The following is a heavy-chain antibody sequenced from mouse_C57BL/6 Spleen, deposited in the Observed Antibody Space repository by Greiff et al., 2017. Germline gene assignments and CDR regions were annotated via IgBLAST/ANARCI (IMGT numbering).Heavy chain of an antibody. CDR2: IYPRSGNT. CDR1: GYTFTSYG. J-gene: IGHJ4*01. D-gene: IGHD4-1*01. Sequence: VKLVESGAELARPGASVKLSCKASGYTFTSYGISWVKQRTGQGLEWIGEIYPRSGNTYYNEKFKGKATLTADKSSSTAYMGLRSLTSDDSAVSFFASTLTCYYAMDFWGQGTSVTVSS. CDR3: ASTLTCYYAMDF. V-gene: IGHV1-81*01.